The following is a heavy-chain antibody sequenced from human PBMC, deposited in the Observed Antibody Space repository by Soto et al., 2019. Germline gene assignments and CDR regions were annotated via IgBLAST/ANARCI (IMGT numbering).Heavy chain of an antibody. CDR1: GFTVSSNY. Sequence: EVQLVESGGGLVQPGGSLRLSCAASGFTVSSNYMSWVRQAPGKGLEWVSVIYSGGSTYYADSVKGRFTISRHNSKNTLYLQMNSLRAEDTAVYYCASQYYYESSGYYTPFDYWGQGTLVTVSS. CDR2: IYSGGST. J-gene: IGHJ4*02. CDR3: ASQYYYESSGYYTPFDY. V-gene: IGHV3-53*04. D-gene: IGHD3-22*01.